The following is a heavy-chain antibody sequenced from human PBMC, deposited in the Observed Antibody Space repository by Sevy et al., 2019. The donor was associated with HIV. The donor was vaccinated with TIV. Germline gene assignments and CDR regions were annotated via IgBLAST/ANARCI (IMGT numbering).Heavy chain of an antibody. J-gene: IGHJ4*02. CDR3: ARDLDYDILTGYQGGIDY. V-gene: IGHV3-21*01. CDR2: ISSSSSYI. CDR1: GFTFSSYS. Sequence: GGSLRLSCAASGFTFSSYSMNWVRQAPGKGLEWVSSISSSSSYIYYADSVKGRFTISRDNAKNSLYLQMNSLRAEDTAVYYCARDLDYDILTGYQGGIDYWCQGTLVTVSS. D-gene: IGHD3-9*01.